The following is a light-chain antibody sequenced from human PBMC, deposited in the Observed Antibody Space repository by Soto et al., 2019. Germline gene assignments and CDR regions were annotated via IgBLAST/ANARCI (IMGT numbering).Light chain of an antibody. J-gene: IGKJ1*01. CDR2: KAS. CDR1: QSISSW. CDR3: QHYNTYPWT. V-gene: IGKV1-5*03. Sequence: DIQMTQSPSTLSASVGDRVTVTCLASQSISSWLAWYQQKAGKAPKLLIYKASALESGVPSRFSGSGSGTEFTLTISSLELEDFATYYCQHYNTYPWTFGQGTKV.